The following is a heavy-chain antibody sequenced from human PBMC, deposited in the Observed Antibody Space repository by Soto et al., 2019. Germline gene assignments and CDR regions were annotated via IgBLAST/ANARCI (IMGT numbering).Heavy chain of an antibody. Sequence: SETLSLTCTVSGGSFKSGSYSWSWIRQPTGKGLEWIGYVYHTGRTSYNPSLKSRVSISMDTSKNQFSLNLDSVTAADTAVYFCARDFAYFDSWGQGTLVTVSS. CDR1: GGSFKSGSYS. CDR2: VYHTGRT. J-gene: IGHJ4*02. V-gene: IGHV4-61*01. CDR3: ARDFAYFDS. D-gene: IGHD3-3*01.